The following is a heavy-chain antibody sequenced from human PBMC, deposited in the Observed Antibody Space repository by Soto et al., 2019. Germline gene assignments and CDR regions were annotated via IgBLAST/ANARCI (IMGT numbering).Heavy chain of an antibody. CDR1: GGSISSGDYY. CDR3: ARALIQLWPHYYYGMDV. D-gene: IGHD5-18*01. CDR2: IYYSGTT. Sequence: QVQLQESGPGLVKPSQTLSLTCTVSGGSISSGDYYWSWIRQPPGKGLEWIGYIYYSGTTYYNPSLKSRVTLSVDTSKNQFSLKVSSVTAADTAVYYCARALIQLWPHYYYGMDVWGQGTTVTVSS. V-gene: IGHV4-30-4*01. J-gene: IGHJ6*02.